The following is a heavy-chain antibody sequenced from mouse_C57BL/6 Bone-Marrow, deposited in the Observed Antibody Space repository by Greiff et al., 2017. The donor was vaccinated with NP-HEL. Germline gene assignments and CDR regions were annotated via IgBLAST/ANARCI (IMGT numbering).Heavy chain of an antibody. J-gene: IGHJ4*01. CDR3: ARDAHTFDGYYRYYAMDY. CDR1: GFTFSDFY. D-gene: IGHD2-3*01. V-gene: IGHV7-1*01. CDR2: SRNKANDYTT. Sequence: EVKVVESGGGLVQSGRSLRLSCATSGFTFSDFYMEWVRQAPGKGLEWIAASRNKANDYTTEYSASVKGRFIVSRDTSQSILYLQMNALRAEDTAIYYCARDAHTFDGYYRYYAMDYWGQGTSVTVSS.